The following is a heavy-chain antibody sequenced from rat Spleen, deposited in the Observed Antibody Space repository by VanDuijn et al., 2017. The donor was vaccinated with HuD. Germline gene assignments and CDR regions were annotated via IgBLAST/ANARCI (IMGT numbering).Heavy chain of an antibody. V-gene: IGHV5-31*01. CDR1: GFTFNNYW. CDR2: ITNTGGST. Sequence: EVQLVESGGGLVQPGRSLKLSCVASGFTFNNYWMTWIRQAPGKGLEWVASITNTGGSTYYPDSVKGRFTISRDNAKSTLYLQMNSLRSEDTATYYCTRATTVVEGDYFDYWGQGVMVTVSS. D-gene: IGHD1-1*01. CDR3: TRATTVVEGDYFDY. J-gene: IGHJ2*01.